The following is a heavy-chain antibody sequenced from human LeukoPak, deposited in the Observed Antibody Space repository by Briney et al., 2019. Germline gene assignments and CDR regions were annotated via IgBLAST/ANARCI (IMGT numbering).Heavy chain of an antibody. CDR1: GGTFSSYA. J-gene: IGHJ4*02. V-gene: IGHV1-69*04. Sequence: VASVKVSCKASGGTFSSYAISWVRQAPGQGLEWMGRIIPILGIANYAQKFQGRVTLTADKSTSTAYMKLSSLRSEDTAVYYCARDLDAAQFDYWGQGTLVTVSS. CDR3: ARDLDAAQFDY. D-gene: IGHD5-24*01. CDR2: IIPILGIA.